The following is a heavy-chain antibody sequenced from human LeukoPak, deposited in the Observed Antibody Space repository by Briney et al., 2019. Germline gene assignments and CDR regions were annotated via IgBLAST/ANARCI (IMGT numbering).Heavy chain of an antibody. CDR3: VACSGASCYGDRFDP. Sequence: GGSLRLSCAASGFTFASYAMTWVRQAPGKGLEGVSSISATDGTTYYADSLRGRFTISRDNSKNPLFLQMNTLRAEDTALYYCVACSGASCYGDRFDPWGQGTLVTVSS. D-gene: IGHD2-2*01. V-gene: IGHV3-23*01. CDR1: GFTFASYA. J-gene: IGHJ5*02. CDR2: ISATDGTT.